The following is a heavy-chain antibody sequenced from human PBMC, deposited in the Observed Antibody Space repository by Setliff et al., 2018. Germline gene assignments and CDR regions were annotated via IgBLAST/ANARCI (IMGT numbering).Heavy chain of an antibody. Sequence: SETLSLTCTVSGGSITSGRYYWGWIRQPPGQGLEWIASIHYSENTYYNPSLKTRVTISVDTSKNQFSLKLSAVTAADTAVYYCAHSTTFDLHHDYWGQGTLVTVSS. D-gene: IGHD3-9*01. J-gene: IGHJ4*02. CDR2: IHYSENT. CDR3: AHSTTFDLHHDY. CDR1: GGSITSGRYY. V-gene: IGHV4-39*01.